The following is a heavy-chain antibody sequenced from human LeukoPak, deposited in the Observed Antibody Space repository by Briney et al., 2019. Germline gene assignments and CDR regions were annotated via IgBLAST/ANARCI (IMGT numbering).Heavy chain of an antibody. D-gene: IGHD1-20*01. CDR1: GFTLSSYS. V-gene: IGHV3-48*01. J-gene: IGHJ4*02. CDR2: ISSSSSTI. Sequence: GGSLRLSCAASGFTLSSYSMNWVRQAPGKGLERVSYISSSSSTIYYADSVRGRFTISRDNAKNSLYLQMNSLRAEDTAVYYCAKDRVLTYWGQGTLVTVSS. CDR3: AKDRVLTY.